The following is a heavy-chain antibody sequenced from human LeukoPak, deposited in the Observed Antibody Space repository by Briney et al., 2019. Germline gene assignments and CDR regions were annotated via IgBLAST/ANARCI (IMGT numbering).Heavy chain of an antibody. Sequence: ASVKVSCKASGYTFTNYAIHWVRQAPGQRLEWMGWINAGNGNTKYALEFQGRVAITRDTSTSTAYMELRSLRSDDTAVYYCARGANYYDSSGYFDYWGQGTLVSVSS. CDR1: GYTFTNYA. D-gene: IGHD3-22*01. CDR3: ARGANYYDSSGYFDY. J-gene: IGHJ4*02. CDR2: INAGNGNT. V-gene: IGHV1-3*01.